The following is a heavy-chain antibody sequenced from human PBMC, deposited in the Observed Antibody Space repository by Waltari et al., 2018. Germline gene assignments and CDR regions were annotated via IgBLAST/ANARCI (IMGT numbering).Heavy chain of an antibody. J-gene: IGHJ4*02. D-gene: IGHD2-21*02. CDR3: ARDGDGGNSGY. CDR1: GGSIRSGSYY. Sequence: QVQLQASGPGLVKPSQTLSLTCTVSGGSIRSGSYYWRWIRQPAGKGLEWIGYIYTSGSTNYNPSLKSRVTISVDTSKNQFSLKLSSVTAADTAVYYCARDGDGGNSGYWGQGTLVTVSS. CDR2: IYTSGST. V-gene: IGHV4-61*09.